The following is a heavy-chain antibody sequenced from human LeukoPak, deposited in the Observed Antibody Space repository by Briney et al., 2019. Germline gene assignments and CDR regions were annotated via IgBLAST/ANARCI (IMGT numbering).Heavy chain of an antibody. Sequence: PGGSLRLSYAASGFTFRNYVIHWVRQAPGKGLEWVAVTSSDLNVELHADSVKGRFTISRDNSRSTLYLQMNSLRPEDTAIYYCAREGYYGSGSPPSLYFDYWGQGTLVTVSS. D-gene: IGHD3-10*01. CDR2: TSSDLNVE. V-gene: IGHV3-30-3*01. J-gene: IGHJ4*02. CDR3: AREGYYGSGSPPSLYFDY. CDR1: GFTFRNYV.